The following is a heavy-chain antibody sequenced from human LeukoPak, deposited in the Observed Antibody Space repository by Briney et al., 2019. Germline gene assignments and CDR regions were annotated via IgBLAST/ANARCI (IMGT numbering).Heavy chain of an antibody. CDR1: GYTFTSYG. J-gene: IGHJ6*03. V-gene: IGHV1-69*13. CDR2: IIPIFGTA. Sequence: ASVKVSCKASGYTFTSYGISWVRQATGQWLEWMGGIIPIFGTANYAQKFQGRVTITADESTSTAYMELSSLRSEDTAVYYCARGFHHYYYYMDVWGKGTTVTVSS. CDR3: ARGFHHYYYYMDV.